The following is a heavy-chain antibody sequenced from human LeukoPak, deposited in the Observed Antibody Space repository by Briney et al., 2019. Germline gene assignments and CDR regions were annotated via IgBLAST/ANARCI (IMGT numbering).Heavy chain of an antibody. CDR3: ARGSGRLGPS. CDR2: INHSGST. D-gene: IGHD3-16*01. Sequence: ESLKISCAASGFTFSSYAMSWIRQPPGKGLEWIGEINHSGSTNYNPSLKSRVTISVDTSKNQFSLKLSSVTAADTAVYYCARGSGRLGPSWGQGTLVTVSS. CDR1: GFTFSSYA. J-gene: IGHJ5*02. V-gene: IGHV4-34*01.